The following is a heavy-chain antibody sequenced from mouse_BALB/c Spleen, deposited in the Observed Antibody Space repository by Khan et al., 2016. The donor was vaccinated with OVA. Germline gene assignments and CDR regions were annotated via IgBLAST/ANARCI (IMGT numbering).Heavy chain of an antibody. CDR1: GFTFSAYS. CDR2: INSDGYYT. CDR3: ASHLTGSFAY. V-gene: IGHV5-6*01. J-gene: IGHJ3*01. Sequence: EVQLVETGGDLMKPGGSLKLSCAASGFTFSAYSMSWVRQTPDKRLEWVASINSDGYYTYYPDSVQGRFTISRNNAKNTLSLQMNSLKSEDTAICYCASHLTGSFAYWGQGTVVTVSA. D-gene: IGHD4-1*01.